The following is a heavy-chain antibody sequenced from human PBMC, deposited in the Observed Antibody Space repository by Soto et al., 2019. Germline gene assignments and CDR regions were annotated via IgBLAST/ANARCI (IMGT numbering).Heavy chain of an antibody. Sequence: SDTLSRTSTVSCRSISSGGYYWSWIRKQPGKGLEWIGYIYYSGSTYYNPSLKSRVTISVDTSKNQFSLKLSSVTAADTAVYYCARESRGWFPTYGMDVWGQGTTVTVSS. CDR2: IYYSGST. D-gene: IGHD2-15*01. V-gene: IGHV4-31*03. CDR1: CRSISSGGYY. J-gene: IGHJ6*02. CDR3: ARESRGWFPTYGMDV.